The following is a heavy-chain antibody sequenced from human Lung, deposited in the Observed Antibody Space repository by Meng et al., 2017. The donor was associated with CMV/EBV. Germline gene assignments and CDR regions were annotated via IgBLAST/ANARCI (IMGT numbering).Heavy chain of an antibody. V-gene: IGHV3-23*01. D-gene: IGHD6-13*01. CDR3: ARDHCSSSWYPFFDS. Sequence: GESLKISCAASGFTFSDHAMSWVRQAPGKGLEWVSDISGSGRNTYYADSVKGRFTISRDNFKNTLYLQMNSLRAEDTAVYYCARDHCSSSWYPFFDSWGQGTRVTVSS. CDR1: GFTFSDHA. J-gene: IGHJ4*02. CDR2: ISGSGRNT.